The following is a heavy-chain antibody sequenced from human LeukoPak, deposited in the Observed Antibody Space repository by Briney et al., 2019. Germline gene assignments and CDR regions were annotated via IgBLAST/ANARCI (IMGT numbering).Heavy chain of an antibody. CDR2: INAGNGHT. J-gene: IGHJ4*02. CDR3: ARGIWSATRVDYYLDN. V-gene: IGHV1-3*01. CDR1: GYAFSGYA. Sequence: ASVKVSCKASGYAFSGYAVHWVRQAPGQRFEWMGWINAGNGHTKYSQNFQGRVTITRDSSANIVYMELSSLTSEDTAVYYCARGIWSATRVDYYLDNWGQGTLVTVSS. D-gene: IGHD5-24*01.